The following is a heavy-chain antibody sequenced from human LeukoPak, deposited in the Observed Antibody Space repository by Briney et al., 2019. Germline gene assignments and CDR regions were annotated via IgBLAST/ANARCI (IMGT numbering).Heavy chain of an antibody. CDR3: AKDGLRWFGVHFDY. J-gene: IGHJ4*02. CDR2: ISYDGSNK. V-gene: IGHV3-30*18. Sequence: GGSLRLSCAAPGFTFSSYGMHWVRQAPGKGLEWVAVISYDGSNKYYADSVRGRFTISRDNSKNTLYLRMNSLRAEDTAVYYCAKDGLRWFGVHFDYWGQGTLVTVSS. CDR1: GFTFSSYG. D-gene: IGHD3-10*01.